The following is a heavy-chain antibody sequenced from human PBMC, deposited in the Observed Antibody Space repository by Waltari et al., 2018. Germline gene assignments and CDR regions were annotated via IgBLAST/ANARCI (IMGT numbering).Heavy chain of an antibody. CDR2: IKQDGSEK. V-gene: IGHV3-7*03. D-gene: IGHD6-19*01. CDR3: AGGNGWCSHS. CDR1: GFTFRNYW. J-gene: IGHJ4*02. Sequence: EVQLVESGGGLVQPGGSLRLSCAASGFTFRNYWMSWVRQAPGKGLEWVANIKQDGSEKYYVDSVKGRFSISRDNAKNSLYLQMNSLRAEDTAMYYCAGGNGWCSHSWGQGTLVTVSS.